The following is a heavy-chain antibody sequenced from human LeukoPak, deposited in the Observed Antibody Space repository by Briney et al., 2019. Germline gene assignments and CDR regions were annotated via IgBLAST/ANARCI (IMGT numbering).Heavy chain of an antibody. D-gene: IGHD2-15*01. CDR2: IYPGDSDT. CDR3: AGSVVAATTAFDI. Sequence: GESLKISCKGSGYSFTSYWIGWVRQMPGKGLEWMGIIYPGDSDTRYSPSFQGQVTISADKSISTAYLQWSSLKASDTAMYYCAGSVVAATTAFDIWGQGTMVTVSS. J-gene: IGHJ3*02. V-gene: IGHV5-51*01. CDR1: GYSFTSYW.